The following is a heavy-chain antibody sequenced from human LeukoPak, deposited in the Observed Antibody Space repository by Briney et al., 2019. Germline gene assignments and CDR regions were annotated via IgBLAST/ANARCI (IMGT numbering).Heavy chain of an antibody. CDR1: GGSISSYY. D-gene: IGHD3-22*01. CDR2: IYYSGST. V-gene: IGHV4-59*01. J-gene: IGHJ4*02. CDR3: AREGGGYYSRAFDY. Sequence: SETLSLTCTVSGGSISSYYWSWIRQPPGKGLEWIGYIYYSGSTNYNPSLKSRVTISVDTSKNQFSLKLSSVTAADTAVYYCAREGGGYYSRAFDYWGQGTLVTVSS.